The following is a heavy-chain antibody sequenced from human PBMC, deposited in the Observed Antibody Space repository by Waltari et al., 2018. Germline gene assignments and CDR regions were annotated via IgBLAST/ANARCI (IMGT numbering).Heavy chain of an antibody. V-gene: IGHV4-4*02. J-gene: IGHJ4*02. CDR3: ASDRGRGLFLDN. CDR1: GDSISSNYW. CDR2: IHYSGRT. D-gene: IGHD2-15*01. Sequence: QVQLQKSGPGLWKPSGTLSLTCAVSGDSISSNYWWSWVRQPPGKGLEWVGQIHYSGRTHDHPPLESLGTGAIDTSNNQFSLKVTSATAADTAVYYCASDRGRGLFLDNWGQGTLVTGSP.